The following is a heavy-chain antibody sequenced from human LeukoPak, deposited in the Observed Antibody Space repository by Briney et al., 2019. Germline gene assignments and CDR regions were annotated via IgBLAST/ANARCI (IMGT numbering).Heavy chain of an antibody. Sequence: ASVQVSCKASGYTFTSYGISWVRQAPGQGLEWMGWVSAYNGNTNYAQKLQGRVTMTTDTSTSTAYMELRSLRSDDTAVYYCARVREGTLIDNWNYPELGSYFDYWGQGTLVTVSS. CDR1: GYTFTSYG. V-gene: IGHV1-18*01. J-gene: IGHJ4*02. D-gene: IGHD1-7*01. CDR3: ARVREGTLIDNWNYPELGSYFDY. CDR2: VSAYNGNT.